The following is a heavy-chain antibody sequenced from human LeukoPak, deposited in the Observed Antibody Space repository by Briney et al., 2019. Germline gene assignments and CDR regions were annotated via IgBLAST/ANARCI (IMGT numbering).Heavy chain of an antibody. J-gene: IGHJ6*02. CDR3: ARDLYYYGSGSFGKYYYYGMDV. D-gene: IGHD3-10*01. Sequence: GGSLRLSCAASGFTFSSYSMNWVRQAPGKGLEWVSSISSSSSYIYYADSVKGRFTISRDNAKNSLYLQMNSLRAEDTAVYYCARDLYYYGSGSFGKYYYYGMDVWGQGTTVTVSS. V-gene: IGHV3-21*01. CDR2: ISSSSSYI. CDR1: GFTFSSYS.